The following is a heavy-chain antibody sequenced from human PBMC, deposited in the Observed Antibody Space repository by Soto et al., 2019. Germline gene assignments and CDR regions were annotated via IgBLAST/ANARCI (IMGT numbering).Heavy chain of an antibody. D-gene: IGHD3-16*01. V-gene: IGHV1-46*01. J-gene: IGHJ6*02. CDR2: INPSGGST. CDR3: ANGYVKDYGMDV. CDR1: GYTFTSYY. Sequence: ASVKVSCKASGYTFTSYYMLWVRQAPGQGLEWMGIINPSGGSTSYAQKFQGRVTMTRDTSTSTVYMELSSLRSEDTAVYYCANGYVKDYGMDVWGQGTTVTVSS.